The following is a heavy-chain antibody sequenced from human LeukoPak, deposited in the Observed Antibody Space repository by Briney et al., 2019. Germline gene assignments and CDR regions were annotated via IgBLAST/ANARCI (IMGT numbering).Heavy chain of an antibody. CDR3: TTEVRYYDNSGYFDY. V-gene: IGHV3-23*01. D-gene: IGHD3-22*01. Sequence: GGSLRLSCAASGFIFSNYGMNWVRQAPGKGLEWVAAISASGSATSYADSVRGRFTISRDNSKSTTYLQMNSLRAEDTAVYYCTTEVRYYDNSGYFDYWGQGTLVTVSS. CDR2: ISASGSAT. J-gene: IGHJ4*02. CDR1: GFIFSNYG.